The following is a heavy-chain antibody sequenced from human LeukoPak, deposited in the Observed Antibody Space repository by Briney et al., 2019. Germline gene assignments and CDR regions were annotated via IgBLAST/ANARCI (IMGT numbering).Heavy chain of an antibody. Sequence: PSETLSLTCAVYGGSFSGYCWSWIRQPPGKGLEWIGEINHSGSTNYNPSLKSRVTISVDTSKNQFSLKLSSVTAADTAVYYCARGGYYYDSSGYYYDPGDYWGQGTLVTVSS. CDR2: INHSGST. CDR1: GGSFSGYC. D-gene: IGHD3-22*01. J-gene: IGHJ4*02. V-gene: IGHV4-34*01. CDR3: ARGGYYYDSSGYYYDPGDY.